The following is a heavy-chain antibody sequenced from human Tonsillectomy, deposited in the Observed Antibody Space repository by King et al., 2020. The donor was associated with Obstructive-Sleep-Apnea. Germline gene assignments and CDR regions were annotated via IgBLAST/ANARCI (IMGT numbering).Heavy chain of an antibody. V-gene: IGHV3-74*01. Sequence: DVQLVESGGGLVQPGGSLRLSCAASGFTFSSYWMHWVRRAPGKALVWVSRINSDGSSTSYADSVKGRFSISRDNAKNTLYLQMNSLRAEDTAVYYCARDRGLYFDYWGQGTLVTVSS. J-gene: IGHJ4*02. CDR3: ARDRGLYFDY. CDR2: INSDGSST. CDR1: GFTFSSYW.